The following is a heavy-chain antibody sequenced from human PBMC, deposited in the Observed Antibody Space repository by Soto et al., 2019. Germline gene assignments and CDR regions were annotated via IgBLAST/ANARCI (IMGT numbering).Heavy chain of an antibody. CDR3: AVGGPRDCSGGSCFNLDY. D-gene: IGHD2-15*01. CDR2: INPSGGST. J-gene: IGHJ4*02. Sequence: ASVKVSCKASGYTFTSYYMHWVRQAPGQGLEWMGIINPSGGSTSYAQKFQGRVTMTRDTSTSTVYMELSSLRSEDTAVYYFAVGGPRDCSGGSCFNLDYWGQGTLVTVSS. V-gene: IGHV1-46*01. CDR1: GYTFTSYY.